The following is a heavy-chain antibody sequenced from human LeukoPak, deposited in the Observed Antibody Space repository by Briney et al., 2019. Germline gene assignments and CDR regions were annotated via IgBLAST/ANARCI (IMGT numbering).Heavy chain of an antibody. D-gene: IGHD6-13*01. J-gene: IGHJ4*02. V-gene: IGHV1-2*02. CDR1: GYTFTGYY. Sequence: ASVKVSCKASGYTFTGYYMHWVRQAPGQGLEWMGWINPNSGGTNYAQKFQGRVTMTRDTSISTAYMELSRLRSDDTAVYYCARLKGAAAGIIEYWGQGTLVTVSS. CDR3: ARLKGAAAGIIEY. CDR2: INPNSGGT.